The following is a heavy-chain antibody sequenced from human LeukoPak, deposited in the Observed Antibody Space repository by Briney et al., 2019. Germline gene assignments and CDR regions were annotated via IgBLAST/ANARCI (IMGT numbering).Heavy chain of an antibody. D-gene: IGHD6-19*01. CDR1: GGTFTNYA. CDR3: ARSLGYSSGWYGGDY. V-gene: IGHV1-69*05. Sequence: GASVKVSCKASGGTFTNYAINWVRQAPGQGLEWMGVIIPILGAANYAQKFQGRVTMTRDTSTSTVYMELSSLRSEDTAVYYCARSLGYSSGWYGGDYWGQGTLVTVSS. J-gene: IGHJ4*02. CDR2: IIPILGAA.